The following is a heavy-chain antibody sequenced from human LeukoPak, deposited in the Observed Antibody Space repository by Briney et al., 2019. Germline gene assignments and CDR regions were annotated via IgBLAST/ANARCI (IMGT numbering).Heavy chain of an antibody. V-gene: IGHV3-23*01. D-gene: IGHD6-13*01. J-gene: IGHJ4*02. Sequence: SGGSLRLSCAASGFTFSSYAMSWVRQAPGKGLEWVSAIGGSGGSTSYADSVKGRFTISRDNSKNTLYMQVNSLRAEDTAVYYCAKGVGAAAGTFDYWGQGTLVTVSS. CDR1: GFTFSSYA. CDR2: IGGSGGST. CDR3: AKGVGAAAGTFDY.